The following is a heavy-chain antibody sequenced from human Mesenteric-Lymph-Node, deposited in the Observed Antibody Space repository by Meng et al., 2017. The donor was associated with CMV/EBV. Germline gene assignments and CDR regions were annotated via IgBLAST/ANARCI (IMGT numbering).Heavy chain of an antibody. CDR1: D. V-gene: IGHV3-30*02. Sequence: DVRWVRKAPGKGLDWVAFIRYDGNNEYYADSVKGRCTIFRDNSKNMLYLQMNSLRAEDTAVYYCAKVNDFWSGYWWFDPWGQGTLVTVSS. D-gene: IGHD3-3*01. CDR2: IRYDGNNE. J-gene: IGHJ5*02. CDR3: AKVNDFWSGYWWFDP.